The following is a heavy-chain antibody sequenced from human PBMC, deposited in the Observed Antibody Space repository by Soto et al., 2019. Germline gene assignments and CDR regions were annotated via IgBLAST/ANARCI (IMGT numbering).Heavy chain of an antibody. CDR2: IIPIFGTA. CDR1: GGTFSSYA. J-gene: IGHJ6*02. CDR3: ARALLPHGSGSPTYYYYGMDV. Sequence: GASVKVSCKASGGTFSSYAISWVRQAPGQGLEWMGGIIPIFGTANYAQRFQGRVTITADESTSTAYMELSSLRSEDTAVYYCARALLPHGSGSPTYYYYGMDVWGQGTTVTVSS. D-gene: IGHD3-10*01. V-gene: IGHV1-69*13.